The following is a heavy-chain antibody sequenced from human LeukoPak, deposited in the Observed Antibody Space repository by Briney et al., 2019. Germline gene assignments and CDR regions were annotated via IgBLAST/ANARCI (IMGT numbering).Heavy chain of an antibody. CDR3: TRDAALVPGKNF. D-gene: IGHD6-19*01. CDR2: ISYSGSTL. CDR1: GFTFSDYY. J-gene: IGHJ4*02. V-gene: IGHV3-11*04. Sequence: PGGSLRLSCAASGFTFSDYYMSWIRQAPGKGLEWVSYISYSGSTLYYADSVKGRFTMSRDNAKNSVYLQMNSLRAEDTAVYYCTRDAALVPGKNFWGQGTLVTVPS.